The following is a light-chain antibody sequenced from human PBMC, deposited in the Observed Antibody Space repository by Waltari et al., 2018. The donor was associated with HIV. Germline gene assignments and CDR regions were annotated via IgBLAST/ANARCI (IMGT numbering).Light chain of an antibody. V-gene: IGKV3D-20*01. CDR3: QQYSTSPYT. CDR2: DAS. J-gene: IGKJ2*01. Sequence: EIVLTQSPGTLSLAPGEGTTLSCGASQTIDSNSLAWYQQKPGLAPRLLIYDASNRAAGISDRLYGSGSGTDFTLTITRLEPEDSAVYYCQQYSTSPYTFGQGTRLEIK. CDR1: QTIDSNS.